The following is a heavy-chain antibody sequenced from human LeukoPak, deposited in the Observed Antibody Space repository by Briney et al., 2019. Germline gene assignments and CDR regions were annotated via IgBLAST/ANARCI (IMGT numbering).Heavy chain of an antibody. CDR3: ARVIGGAIDH. CDR1: GFTFSLYS. Sequence: GGSLRLSCAASGFTFSLYSMTWVRQAPGKGLEWVANITPDGSTQNYVDSLEGRFTISRDNPKNSLYLQMHSLRAEDAAVYYCARVIGGAIDHWGQGTLVTVSS. V-gene: IGHV3-7*01. CDR2: ITPDGSTQ. D-gene: IGHD1-26*01. J-gene: IGHJ4*02.